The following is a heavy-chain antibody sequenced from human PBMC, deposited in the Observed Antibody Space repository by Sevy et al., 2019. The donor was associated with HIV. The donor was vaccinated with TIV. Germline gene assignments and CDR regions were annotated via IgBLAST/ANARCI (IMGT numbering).Heavy chain of an antibody. CDR1: GYTFTGYY. Sequence: ASVKVSCKASGYTFTGYYMHWVRQAPGQGLEWMGRINPNSGGTNYAQKFQGRVTMTRDTSISTAYMELSRLRSDDTTVYYCARVIVATAKGWFDPWGQGTLVTVSS. J-gene: IGHJ5*02. V-gene: IGHV1-2*06. CDR2: INPNSGGT. D-gene: IGHD5-12*01. CDR3: ARVIVATAKGWFDP.